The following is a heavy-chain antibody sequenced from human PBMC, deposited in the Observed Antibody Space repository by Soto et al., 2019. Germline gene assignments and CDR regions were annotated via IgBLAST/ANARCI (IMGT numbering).Heavy chain of an antibody. V-gene: IGHV3-23*01. J-gene: IGHJ6*02. CDR3: PKSDRGYYYYGMDV. CDR2: ISGSGGST. D-gene: IGHD3-10*01. CDR1: GFTFSSYA. Sequence: GGSLRLSCAASGFTFSSYAMSWVRQAPGKGLEWVSAISGSGGSTYYADSVKGRFTISRDNSKNTLYLQMNSLRAEDTAVDYCPKSDRGYYYYGMDVGGQGTTVTVPS.